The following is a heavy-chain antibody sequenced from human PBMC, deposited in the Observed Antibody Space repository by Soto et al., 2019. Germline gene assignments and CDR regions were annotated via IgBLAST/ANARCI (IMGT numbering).Heavy chain of an antibody. CDR3: AKDRDPSGWFDP. CDR2: INWRGSAT. J-gene: IGHJ5*02. V-gene: IGHV3-20*04. D-gene: IGHD7-27*01. Sequence: GGSLRLSCAASGFTFDDFAMSWVRQAPGKGLEWVSGINWRGSATGYADFVRGRFTISRDNAKNSLYLQMNSLRAEDTAVYYCAKDRDPSGWFDPWGQGTLVTVSS. CDR1: GFTFDDFA.